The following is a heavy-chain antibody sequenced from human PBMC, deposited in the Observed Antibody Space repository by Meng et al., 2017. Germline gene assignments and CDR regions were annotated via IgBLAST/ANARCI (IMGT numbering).Heavy chain of an antibody. D-gene: IGHD3-22*01. J-gene: IGHJ5*02. Sequence: QGPVVQSGGEVKKPGSSVKGSWKASGGTFSSYTISWVRQAPGQGLEWMGRIIPILGIANYAQKFQGRVTITADKSTSTAYMELSSLRSEDTAVYYCARDPHYYDSRGEFDPWGQGTLVTVSS. CDR3: ARDPHYYDSRGEFDP. CDR1: GGTFSSYT. V-gene: IGHV1-69*08. CDR2: IIPILGIA.